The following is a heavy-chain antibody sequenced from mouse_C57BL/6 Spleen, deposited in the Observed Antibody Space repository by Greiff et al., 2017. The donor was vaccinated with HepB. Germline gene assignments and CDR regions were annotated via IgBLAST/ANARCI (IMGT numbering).Heavy chain of an antibody. D-gene: IGHD2-5*01. CDR1: GYTFTSYW. CDR3: AREDSNYAYFDY. CDR2: IDPSDSYT. J-gene: IGHJ2*01. V-gene: IGHV1-69*01. Sequence: VQLQQPGAELVMPGASVKLSCKASGYTFTSYWMHWVKQRPGQGLEWIGEIDPSDSYTNYNQKFKGKSTLTVDKSSSTAYMQLSSLTSEDSAVYYCAREDSNYAYFDYWGQGTTLTVSS.